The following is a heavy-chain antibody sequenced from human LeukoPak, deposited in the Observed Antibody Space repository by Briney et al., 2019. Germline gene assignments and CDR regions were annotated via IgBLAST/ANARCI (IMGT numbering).Heavy chain of an antibody. CDR2: INHSGST. V-gene: IGHV4-34*01. CDR3: ARTGNFDY. CDR1: GGSISSYY. Sequence: SETLSLTCTVSGGSISSYYWSWIRQPPGKGLEWIGEINHSGSTNYNPSLKSRVTISVDTSKNQFSLKLSSVTAADTAVYYCARTGNFDYWGQGTLVTVSS. J-gene: IGHJ4*02.